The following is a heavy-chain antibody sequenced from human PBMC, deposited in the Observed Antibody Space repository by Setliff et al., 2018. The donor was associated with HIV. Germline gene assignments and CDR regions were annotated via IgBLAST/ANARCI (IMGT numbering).Heavy chain of an antibody. J-gene: IGHJ6*03. D-gene: IGHD6-13*01. CDR1: GGSVSSGGFY. CDR3: ASSSRWTYYYMDV. Sequence: SETLSLTCTVSGGSVSSGGFYWSWIRQHPGKGLEWIGYVYSSGNTYYNPSLKSRVTISVDTSKNQFSLKLSSVTAADTAVYSCASSSRWTYYYMDVWGKGTKVTVSS. V-gene: IGHV4-31*03. CDR2: VYSSGNT.